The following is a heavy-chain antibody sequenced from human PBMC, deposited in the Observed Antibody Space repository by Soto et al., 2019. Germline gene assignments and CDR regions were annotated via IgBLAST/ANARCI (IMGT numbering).Heavy chain of an antibody. Sequence: EVLLLESGGGLVQPGGSLRLSCAASGFTFGSYPMTWVRQAPGKGLEWVSSISSGSDTIFYADSVKGRFTISRDNSRTTLYLQMNSLRAEDMAIYDCARILYSSQRDGVDVWGQGTTVTVSS. CDR3: ARILYSSQRDGVDV. CDR1: GFTFGSYP. V-gene: IGHV3-23*01. J-gene: IGHJ6*02. D-gene: IGHD2-8*01. CDR2: ISSGSDTI.